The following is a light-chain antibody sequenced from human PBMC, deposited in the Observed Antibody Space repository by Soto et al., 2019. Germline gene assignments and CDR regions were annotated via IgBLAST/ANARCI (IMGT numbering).Light chain of an antibody. V-gene: IGLV1-47*02. Sequence: QSVLTQPPSASGTPGQRVTISCSGSSSNIGSNYVYWYQQLPGTAPKLLIYSNNQRPSGVPDRFSGSKSGTSASLAISGLRSEDEADSYCAAWDDSLSGPVVFGGGTKVTVL. CDR2: SNN. J-gene: IGLJ2*01. CDR1: SSNIGSNY. CDR3: AAWDDSLSGPVV.